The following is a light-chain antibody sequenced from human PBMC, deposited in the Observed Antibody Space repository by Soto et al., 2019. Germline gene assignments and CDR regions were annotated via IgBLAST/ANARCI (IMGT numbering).Light chain of an antibody. J-gene: IGLJ1*01. Sequence: QSALTQPPSASGSPGQSVTNSCTGTSGDVGGYNYVSWYQQHPGKAPKLMIFEVSERPSGVPDRFSASKSGNTASLTVSGLQAEDEADYYCSSYAGSNNYVFGTGTKLTVL. CDR3: SSYAGSNNYV. CDR2: EVS. CDR1: SGDVGGYNY. V-gene: IGLV2-8*01.